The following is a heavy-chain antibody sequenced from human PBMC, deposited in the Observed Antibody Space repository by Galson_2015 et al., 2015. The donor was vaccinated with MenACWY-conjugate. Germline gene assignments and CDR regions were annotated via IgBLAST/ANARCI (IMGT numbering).Heavy chain of an antibody. J-gene: IGHJ6*02. Sequence: LRLSCAVSGFTVSSSYMTWVRQAPGKGLEWVSVIYSDGSTYNADSVKGRFTISRDNSKNTVFLQMTSLSAEDTAMYYCARDSRATTVWGLNKRKTIDYYYGMDVWGQGTTVIVSS. CDR2: IYSDGST. D-gene: IGHD3-10*01. CDR1: GFTVSSSY. CDR3: ARDSRATTVWGLNKRKTIDYYYGMDV. V-gene: IGHV3-53*01.